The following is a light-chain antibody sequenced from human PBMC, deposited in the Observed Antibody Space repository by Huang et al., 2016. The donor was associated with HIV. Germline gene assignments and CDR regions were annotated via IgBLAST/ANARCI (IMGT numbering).Light chain of an antibody. V-gene: IGKV3-15*01. CDR2: DAS. J-gene: IGKJ2*01. Sequence: MVMTQSPATLSVSPGERATLSWRASQSVGTGLAWYQVKPGQAPRLLIFDASTRASGTPARFRGSGSGTDFTLSISSLQSEDFAVYYCQNYNDWLYTCGQGTKVEIK. CDR3: QNYNDWLYT. CDR1: QSVGTG.